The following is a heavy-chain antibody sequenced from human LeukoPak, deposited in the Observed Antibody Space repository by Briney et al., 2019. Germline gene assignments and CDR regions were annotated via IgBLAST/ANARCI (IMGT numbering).Heavy chain of an antibody. CDR2: IYHSGST. CDR3: VRQGYDFWSGYSDAFDI. D-gene: IGHD3-3*01. CDR1: GYSISSGYY. J-gene: IGHJ3*02. Sequence: PSETLSLTCAVSGYSISSGYYWGWIRQPPGKGLEWIGSIYHSGSTYYNPSLKSRVTISVDTSKNQFSLKLSSVTAADTAVYYCVRQGYDFWSGYSDAFDIWGQGTMVTVSS. V-gene: IGHV4-38-2*01.